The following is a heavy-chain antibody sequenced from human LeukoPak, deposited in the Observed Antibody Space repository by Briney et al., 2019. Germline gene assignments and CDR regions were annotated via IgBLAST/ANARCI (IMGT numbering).Heavy chain of an antibody. CDR2: VSGSGDRM. CDR1: GFTSSSYA. J-gene: IGHJ4*02. D-gene: IGHD6-13*01. CDR3: AKAAAAPGFDF. V-gene: IGHV3-23*01. Sequence: GGSLRLSCAASGFTSSSYALNWVRQAPGKGLEWVATVSGSGDRMYHADSVKGRFTISGDNSKNTIYLQMNSLRAEDTALYYCAKAAAAPGFDFWGQGTLVTVSS.